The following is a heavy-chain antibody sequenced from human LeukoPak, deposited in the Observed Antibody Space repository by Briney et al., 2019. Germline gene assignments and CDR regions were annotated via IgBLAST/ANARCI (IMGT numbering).Heavy chain of an antibody. J-gene: IGHJ4*02. CDR3: ARTRGFPLYYFDY. CDR1: GFTFSSYG. CDR2: IWYDGSNK. V-gene: IGHV3-33*03. Sequence: GRSLRLSCAASGFTFSSYGMHWVRQAPGKGLEWVAVIWYDGSNKYYADSVRGRFTISRDNAKNSLYLQMNSLRVEDTAVFYCARTRGFPLYYFDYWGQGTLVTVSS. D-gene: IGHD2-2*02.